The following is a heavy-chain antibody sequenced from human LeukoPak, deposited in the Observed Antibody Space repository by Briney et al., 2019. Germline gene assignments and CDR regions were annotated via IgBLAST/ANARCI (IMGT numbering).Heavy chain of an antibody. J-gene: IGHJ6*02. CDR1: GGSISSYY. D-gene: IGHD4-17*01. Sequence: SETLSLTCTVSGGSISSYYRSWIRQPPGKGLEWIGYIYYSGSTNYNPSLESRVTISVDTSKNQFSLKLSSVTAADTAVYYCARDLASDYVYYYYGMDVWGQGTTVTVSS. CDR3: ARDLASDYVYYYYGMDV. CDR2: IYYSGST. V-gene: IGHV4-59*01.